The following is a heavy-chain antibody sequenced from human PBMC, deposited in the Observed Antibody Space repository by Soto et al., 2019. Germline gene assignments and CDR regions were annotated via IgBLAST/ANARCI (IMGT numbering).Heavy chain of an antibody. CDR2: ISGYNGNT. CDR1: GYSFTTYG. V-gene: IGHV1-18*01. J-gene: IGHJ6*02. CDR3: VRMGFSGDGYLSYYYYGMDV. D-gene: IGHD2-21*01. Sequence: ASVKVSCKTSGYSFTTYGISWVRQAPGQGLEWMGWISGYNGNTNYAQNLQGRVTMTTDTSTSTAYMELRSLRSDDTAVYYCVRMGFSGDGYLSYYYYGMDVWGQGTTVTVSS.